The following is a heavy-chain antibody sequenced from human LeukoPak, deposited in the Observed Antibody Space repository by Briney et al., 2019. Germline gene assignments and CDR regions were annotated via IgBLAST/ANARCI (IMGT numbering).Heavy chain of an antibody. J-gene: IGHJ4*02. Sequence: GGSLRLSCAASGFTFSSYWMSWVRQAPGKGLEWVANIKQDGSEKYYVDSVKGRFTISRDNAKNSLYLQMNSLRAEDTAVYYCARDGPGIAAAVPRYWGQGTLVTVSS. V-gene: IGHV3-7*03. D-gene: IGHD6-13*01. CDR1: GFTFSSYW. CDR3: ARDGPGIAAAVPRY. CDR2: IKQDGSEK.